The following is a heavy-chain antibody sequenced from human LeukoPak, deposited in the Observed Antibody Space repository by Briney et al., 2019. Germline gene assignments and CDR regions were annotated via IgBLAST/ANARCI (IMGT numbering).Heavy chain of an antibody. CDR1: GFTFSSYR. D-gene: IGHD1-1*01. CDR3: ARDGPNDYYYYGMDV. V-gene: IGHV3-74*01. Sequence: GGSLRLSCAASGFTFSSYRMHWVRQAPGKGLVWVSRINSDGSSTSYADSVKGRFTISRDNAKNTLYLQMNSLRAEDTAVYYCARDGPNDYYYYGMDVWGQGTTVTVSS. CDR2: INSDGSST. J-gene: IGHJ6*02.